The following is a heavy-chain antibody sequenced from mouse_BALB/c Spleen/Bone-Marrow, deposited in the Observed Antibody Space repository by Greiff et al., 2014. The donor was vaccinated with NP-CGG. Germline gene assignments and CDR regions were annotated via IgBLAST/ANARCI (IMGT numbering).Heavy chain of an antibody. Sequence: EVQLVESGPGLVKPSQSLSLTCTVTGYSITSDYAWNWIRQFPGNKLEWMGYISYSGSTSYNPSLKSRISITRDTSKNRFFLQLSSVTTEDTASYYCARRGYYGNSYAMDYWGHGTSVTVSS. CDR3: ARRGYYGNSYAMDY. J-gene: IGHJ4*01. D-gene: IGHD2-1*01. V-gene: IGHV3-2*02. CDR2: ISYSGST. CDR1: GYSITSDYA.